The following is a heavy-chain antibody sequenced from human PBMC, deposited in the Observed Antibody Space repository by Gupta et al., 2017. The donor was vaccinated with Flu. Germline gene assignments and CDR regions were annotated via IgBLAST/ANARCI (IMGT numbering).Heavy chain of an antibody. CDR3: AKPRLTDEYYFDY. Sequence: RQAPGKGLEWVSAISGSGGSTYYADSVKGRFTISRDNSKNTLYLQMNSLRAEDTAVYYCAKPRLTDEYYFDYWGQGTLVTVSS. D-gene: IGHD3-16*01. V-gene: IGHV3-23*01. CDR2: ISGSGGST. J-gene: IGHJ4*02.